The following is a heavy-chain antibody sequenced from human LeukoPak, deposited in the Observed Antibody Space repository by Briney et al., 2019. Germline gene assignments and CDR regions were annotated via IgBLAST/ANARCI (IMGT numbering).Heavy chain of an antibody. CDR2: INPNSGGA. CDR3: ARALRTDILTTDY. J-gene: IGHJ4*02. V-gene: IGHV1-2*02. CDR1: GYTFTSYD. Sequence: ASVKVSCKASGYTFTSYDINWVRQATGQGLEWMGWINPNSGGALHAQNFQGRVTMTRNTSISTAYMELSRLRSDDTAVYYCARALRTDILTTDYWGQGTLVPLS. D-gene: IGHD3-9*01.